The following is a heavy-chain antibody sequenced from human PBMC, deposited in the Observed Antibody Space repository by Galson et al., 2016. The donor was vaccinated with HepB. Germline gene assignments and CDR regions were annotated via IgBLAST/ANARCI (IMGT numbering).Heavy chain of an antibody. CDR2: ISDSAGST. CDR1: GLTFKNHW. CDR3: ARGIAASGLHYNYYGMDV. J-gene: IGHJ6*02. V-gene: IGHV3-23*01. Sequence: SLRLSCAASGLTFKNHWMSWVRQAPGKGLEWVSGISDSAGSTYFADSVKGRFTISRDNAKNSLYLQMNSLRGEDTAVYYCARGIAASGLHYNYYGMDVWGQGTTVTVSS. D-gene: IGHD6-13*01.